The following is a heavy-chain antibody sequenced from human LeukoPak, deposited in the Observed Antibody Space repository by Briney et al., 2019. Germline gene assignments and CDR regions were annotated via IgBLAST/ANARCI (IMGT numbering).Heavy chain of an antibody. CDR1: GFTFSSYA. CDR2: ISGSGGST. Sequence: PGGSLRLSCAASGFTFSSYAMSWVRQAPGKGLEWVSAISGSGGSTYYADSVKGRFTISRDNSKNTLFLQMNSLRAEDTAVYYCAKDYYDSSGYIFDYWGQGTLVTVSS. V-gene: IGHV3-23*01. J-gene: IGHJ4*02. D-gene: IGHD3-22*01. CDR3: AKDYYDSSGYIFDY.